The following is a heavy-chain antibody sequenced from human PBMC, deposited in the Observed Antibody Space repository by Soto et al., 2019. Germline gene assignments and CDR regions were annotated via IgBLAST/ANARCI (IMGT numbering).Heavy chain of an antibody. J-gene: IGHJ4*02. V-gene: IGHV4-31*03. Sequence: SETLSLTCTVSGGSISNGGYYWSWIRQHPGKGLEWIGYIYYSGSTYYNSSLKSRATISVDTSKNQFSLKLNSVTAADTAVFYCARDRNGPYDCWGQGTLVTVSS. CDR3: ARDRNGPYDC. D-gene: IGHD2-8*01. CDR1: GGSISNGGYY. CDR2: IYYSGST.